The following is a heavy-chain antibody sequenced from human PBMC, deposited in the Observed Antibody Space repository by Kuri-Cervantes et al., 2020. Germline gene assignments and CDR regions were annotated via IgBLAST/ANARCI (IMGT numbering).Heavy chain of an antibody. D-gene: IGHD6-13*01. Sequence: GESLKISCAASGFTFSSYAMHWVRQAPGKGLEWVAVISYDGSNKYYADSVKGRFTISRDNSKNTLYLQMNSLRAEDTAVYYCASHLAGKTLPVPADRAAGKEEVDYWGQGTLVTVSS. V-gene: IGHV3-30-3*01. CDR1: GFTFSSYA. J-gene: IGHJ4*02. CDR3: ASHLAGKTLPVPADRAAGKEEVDY. CDR2: ISYDGSNK.